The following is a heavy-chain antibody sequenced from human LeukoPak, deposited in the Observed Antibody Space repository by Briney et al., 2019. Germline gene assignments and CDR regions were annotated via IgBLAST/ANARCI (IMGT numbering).Heavy chain of an antibody. CDR2: IYVDGRTT. CDR1: GFTFSNYW. CDR3: IRDFRSADL. J-gene: IGHJ5*02. Sequence: GGSLRLSCVASGFTFSNYWMHWVRHPPGKGLVWVSRIYVDGRTTNYADSVKGRFTISRDNARNTVYLEMNSLSVEDTATYYCIRDFRSADLWGQGTLVTVTS. V-gene: IGHV3-74*01.